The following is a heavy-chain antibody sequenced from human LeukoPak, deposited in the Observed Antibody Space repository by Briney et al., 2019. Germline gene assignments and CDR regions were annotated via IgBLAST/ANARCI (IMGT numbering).Heavy chain of an antibody. J-gene: IGHJ4*02. CDR2: FDPEDGET. CDR3: ATVLHRIVASTLLDY. V-gene: IGHV1-24*01. Sequence: ASVKVSCKVSGYILTELSMHWVRQAPGKGLEWMGGFDPEDGETIYAQKFQGRVTMTEDTSTDTAYMELNSLRAEDTAVYYCATVLHRIVASTLLDYWGQKTLLTVPS. D-gene: IGHD2-21*01. CDR1: GYILTELS.